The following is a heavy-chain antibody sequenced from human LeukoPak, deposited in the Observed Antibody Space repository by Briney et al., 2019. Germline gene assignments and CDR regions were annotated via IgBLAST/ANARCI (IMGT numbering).Heavy chain of an antibody. D-gene: IGHD3-9*01. CDR1: GGSFSGYY. Sequence: SETLSLTCAVYGGSFSGYYWSWIRQPPGRGPEWIGAINHSGSTNYNPSPKSRVTISVDTSKNQFSLKLSSVTAADTAVYYCALQYYDILTGYYCDYWGQGTLVTVSS. V-gene: IGHV4-34*01. CDR3: ALQYYDILTGYYCDY. CDR2: INHSGST. J-gene: IGHJ4*02.